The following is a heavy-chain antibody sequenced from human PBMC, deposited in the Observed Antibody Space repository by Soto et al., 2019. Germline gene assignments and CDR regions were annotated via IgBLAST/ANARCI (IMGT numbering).Heavy chain of an antibody. V-gene: IGHV4-61*01. D-gene: IGHD2-2*02. Sequence: QVQLQESGPGLVKPSETLSLTCTVSGGSVSSGSYYWSWIRQPPGKGLEWIGYIYYSGSTNYNPSPKSRVTISVDTSKNQFSRKLSSVTAADTAVYYCARVLDYCSSTSCYTGSWYFDLWGRGTLVTVSS. CDR3: ARVLDYCSSTSCYTGSWYFDL. CDR2: IYYSGST. J-gene: IGHJ2*01. CDR1: GGSVSSGSYY.